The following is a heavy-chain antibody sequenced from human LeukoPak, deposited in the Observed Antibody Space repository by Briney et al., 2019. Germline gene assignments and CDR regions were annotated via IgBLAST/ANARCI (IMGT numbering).Heavy chain of an antibody. J-gene: IGHJ5*02. D-gene: IGHD5-12*01. CDR3: ARLLGLRTNNWFDP. CDR2: IYPGDSDT. Sequence: PGESLQISCKGSGYSFASYWIGWVRQLPGKGLEWMGIIYPGDSDTRYSPSFQGQVTISADKSISTAYLQWSSLKASDTAMYYCARLLGLRTNNWFDPWGQGTLVTVSS. V-gene: IGHV5-51*01. CDR1: GYSFASYW.